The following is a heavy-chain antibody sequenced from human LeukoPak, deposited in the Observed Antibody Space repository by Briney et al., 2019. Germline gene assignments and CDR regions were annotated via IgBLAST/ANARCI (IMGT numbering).Heavy chain of an antibody. J-gene: IGHJ4*02. CDR2: IIPIFGTA. Sequence: SVKVSCKASGYTFTSYAMHWVRQAPGQRLEWMGGIIPIFGTANYAQKFQGRVTITADKSTSTAYMELRSLKSDDTAVYYCARGITAAAFFDYWGQGALVTVSS. CDR1: GYTFTSYA. V-gene: IGHV1-69*06. CDR3: ARGITAAAFFDY. D-gene: IGHD6-13*01.